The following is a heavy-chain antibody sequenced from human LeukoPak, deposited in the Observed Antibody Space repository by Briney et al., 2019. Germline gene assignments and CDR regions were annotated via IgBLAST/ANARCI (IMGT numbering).Heavy chain of an antibody. D-gene: IGHD3-9*01. CDR1: GYTFTGYY. Sequence: ASVKVSCKASGYTFTGYYMHWVLQAPGQGLEWMGWINPNSGGTNYAQKFQGRVTMTRDTSISTAYMELSRLRSDDTAVYYCESSFDWLLYYGMDVWGQGTTVTVSS. J-gene: IGHJ6*02. CDR3: ESSFDWLLYYGMDV. V-gene: IGHV1-2*02. CDR2: INPNSGGT.